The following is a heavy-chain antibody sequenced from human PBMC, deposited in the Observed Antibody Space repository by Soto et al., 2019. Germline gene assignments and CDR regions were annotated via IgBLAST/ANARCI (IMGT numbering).Heavy chain of an antibody. CDR3: ARGPQWLGPPYDLDY. D-gene: IGHD6-19*01. V-gene: IGHV1-69*13. CDR2: IIPIFGTA. Sequence: SVKVSCKASGGTFSSYAISWVRQAPGQGLEWMGGIIPIFGTANYAQKFQGRVTITADESTSTAYMELSSLRSEDTAVYYCARGPQWLGPPYDLDYWGQGTLVTVSS. CDR1: GGTFSSYA. J-gene: IGHJ4*02.